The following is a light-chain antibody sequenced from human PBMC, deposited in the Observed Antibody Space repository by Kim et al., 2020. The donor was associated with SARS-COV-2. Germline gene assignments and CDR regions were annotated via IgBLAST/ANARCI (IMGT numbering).Light chain of an antibody. V-gene: IGLV3-19*01. CDR1: SLRSYY. CDR2: GKN. CDR3: NSRDSSGNHV. Sequence: VALGQTVRITCQGDSLRSYYASWYQQKPGQAPVLVIYGKNNRPSGIPDRFSGSSSGNTASLTITGAQAEDEADYYCNSRDSSGNHVFGTGTKVTV. J-gene: IGLJ1*01.